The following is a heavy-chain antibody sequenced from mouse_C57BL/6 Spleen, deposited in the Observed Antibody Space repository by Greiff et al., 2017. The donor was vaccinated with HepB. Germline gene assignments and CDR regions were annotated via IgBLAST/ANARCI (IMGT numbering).Heavy chain of an antibody. CDR1: GFTFSSYG. CDR2: ISSGGSYT. D-gene: IGHD4-1*01. J-gene: IGHJ4*01. CDR3: ARHRTGTGNYAMDY. V-gene: IGHV5-6*01. Sequence: EVQRVESGGDLVKPGGSLKLSCAASGFTFSSYGMSWVRQTPDKRLEWVATISSGGSYTYYPDSVKGRFTISRDNAKNTLYLQMSSLKSEDTAMYYCARHRTGTGNYAMDYWGQGTSVTVSS.